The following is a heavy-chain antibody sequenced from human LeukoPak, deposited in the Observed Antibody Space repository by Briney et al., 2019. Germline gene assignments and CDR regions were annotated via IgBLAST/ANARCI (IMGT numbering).Heavy chain of an antibody. CDR2: IYYSGSN. CDR3: ARNTYYYDSSGYYGYYY. Sequence: SETLSLACTVPGDPLRSSSYYSGWFRQPPGKGLEWIESIYYSGSNYYSPSLKRRVTISVDTSKNQFSLKLSSVAAADTAVYYCARNTYYYDSSGYYGYYYWGQGTLVTVSS. D-gene: IGHD3-22*01. V-gene: IGHV4-39*07. J-gene: IGHJ4*02. CDR1: GDPLRSSSYY.